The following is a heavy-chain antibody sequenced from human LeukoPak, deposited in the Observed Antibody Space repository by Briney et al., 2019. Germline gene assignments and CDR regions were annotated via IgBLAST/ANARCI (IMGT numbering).Heavy chain of an antibody. CDR2: IWYDGSNK. J-gene: IGHJ4*02. D-gene: IGHD6-19*01. CDR3: ARSRGLGSGWSISDY. V-gene: IGHV3-33*01. CDR1: GFTFSSYG. Sequence: GRSLRLSCAASGFTFSSYGMHWVRQARGKGLEWVAGIWYDGSNKYYADSVKGRFTISRDNSKNTLYLQMNSLRAEDTAVYYCARSRGLGSGWSISDYWGQGTLVTVSS.